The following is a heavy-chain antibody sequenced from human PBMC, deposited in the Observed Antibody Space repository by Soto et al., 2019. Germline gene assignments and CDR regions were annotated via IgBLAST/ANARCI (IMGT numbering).Heavy chain of an antibody. Sequence: VHLVESGGGSVQPGGSLRLSCAASGITINTDGMNWVRQAPGKGLEWVSYISSSSDTIYYADFVKGRFTISRDNAKNSLYLQMNILRVEDTATCYCARGMGMATTGRYDYWGQGTLVTVSS. CDR1: GITINTDG. D-gene: IGHD1-1*01. CDR2: ISSSSDTI. CDR3: ARGMGMATTGRYDY. V-gene: IGHV3-48*01. J-gene: IGHJ4*02.